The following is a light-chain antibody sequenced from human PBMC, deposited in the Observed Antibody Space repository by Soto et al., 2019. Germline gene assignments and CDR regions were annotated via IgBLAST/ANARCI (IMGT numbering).Light chain of an antibody. CDR3: QKYNSASFT. Sequence: DIPMTQSPSSLSASVGDRVTITCRASQGISNYLAWYQQKPGKVPKLLIYAASTWQSGVPSRFSGSGSGTDFTLTISSLQPEDVATYYCQKYNSASFTFGPGTKVDIK. CDR1: QGISNY. CDR2: AAS. V-gene: IGKV1-27*01. J-gene: IGKJ3*01.